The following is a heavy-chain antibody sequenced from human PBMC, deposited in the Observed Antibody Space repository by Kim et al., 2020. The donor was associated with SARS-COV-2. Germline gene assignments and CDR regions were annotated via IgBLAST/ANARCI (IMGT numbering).Heavy chain of an antibody. Sequence: GGSLRLSCAASGFTFDDYAMNWVRQAPGKGLEWVSGISWDSGSIGYADSVKGRFTISRDNAKNSLYLQMNSLRAEDTALYYCAKDTAEDIVVVPAASRPGYYGMDVWGQGTTVTVSS. CDR1: GFTFDDYA. J-gene: IGHJ6*02. CDR3: AKDTAEDIVVVPAASRPGYYGMDV. V-gene: IGHV3-9*01. CDR2: ISWDSGSI. D-gene: IGHD2-2*01.